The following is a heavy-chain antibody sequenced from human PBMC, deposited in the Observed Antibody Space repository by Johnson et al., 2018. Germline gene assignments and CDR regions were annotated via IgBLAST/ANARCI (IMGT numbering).Heavy chain of an antibody. CDR3: GKDIHKWLPVASGVMDV. V-gene: IGHV3-74*01. Sequence: VQLQESGGGLVQPGGSLRLSCEASGFTFSSHWMHWVRHVPGKGLVWVSRINRDGSSPSHAASVKGRFTISRDHAKNPLYLQMTSLTTEDTALYYCGKDIHKWLPVASGVMDVWGKGTTVTVSS. J-gene: IGHJ6*03. CDR1: GFTFSSHW. D-gene: IGHD5-12*01. CDR2: INRDGSSP.